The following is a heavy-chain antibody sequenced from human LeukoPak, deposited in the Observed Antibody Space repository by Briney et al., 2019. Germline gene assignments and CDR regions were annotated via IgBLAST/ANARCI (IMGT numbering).Heavy chain of an antibody. CDR1: GGSFSGYY. Sequence: PSETLSLTCAVYGGSFSGYYWSWIRQPPGKGLEWIGEINHSGSTNYNPSLKSRVTISVDTSKNQFSLKLSSVTAADTAVYYCVRGHGYIWGMSGYWGQGTLVTVSS. D-gene: IGHD3-16*01. CDR3: VRGHGYIWGMSGY. CDR2: INHSGST. J-gene: IGHJ4*02. V-gene: IGHV4-34*01.